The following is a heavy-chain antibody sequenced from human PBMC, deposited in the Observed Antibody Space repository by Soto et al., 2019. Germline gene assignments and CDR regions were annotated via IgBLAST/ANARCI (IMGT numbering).Heavy chain of an antibody. Sequence: QVQLVESGGGVVQPGRSLRLSCAASGFTFSSYGMHWVRQAPGKGLEWVAVISYDGSNKYYADSVKGRFTISRDNSKNTLYLQMNSLRAEDTAVYYCAKDLGYCSGGSCYSGRGMDVWGQGTTVTVSS. CDR1: GFTFSSYG. J-gene: IGHJ6*02. D-gene: IGHD2-15*01. CDR2: ISYDGSNK. CDR3: AKDLGYCSGGSCYSGRGMDV. V-gene: IGHV3-30*18.